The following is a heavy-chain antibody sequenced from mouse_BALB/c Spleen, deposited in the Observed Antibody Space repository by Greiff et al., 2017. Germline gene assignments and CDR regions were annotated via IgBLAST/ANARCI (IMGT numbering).Heavy chain of an antibody. Sequence: EVKLVESGPGLVKPSQSLSLTCTVTGYSITSDYAWNWIRQFPGNKLEWMGYISYSGSTSYNPSLKSRISITRDTSKNQFFLQLNSVTTEDTATYYCAREGYRYDRNYAMDYWGQGTSVTVSS. D-gene: IGHD2-14*01. CDR3: AREGYRYDRNYAMDY. J-gene: IGHJ4*01. V-gene: IGHV3-2*02. CDR1: GYSITSDYA. CDR2: ISYSGST.